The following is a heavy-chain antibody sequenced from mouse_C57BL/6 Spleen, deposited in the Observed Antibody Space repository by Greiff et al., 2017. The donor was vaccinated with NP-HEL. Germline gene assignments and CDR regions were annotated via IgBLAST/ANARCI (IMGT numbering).Heavy chain of an antibody. V-gene: IGHV5-17*01. CDR3: ARPTAQATWFAY. CDR1: GFTFSDYG. J-gene: IGHJ3*01. D-gene: IGHD3-2*02. CDR2: ISSGSSTI. Sequence: EVKLVESGGGLVKPGGSLKLSCAASGFTFSDYGMHWVRQAPEKGLEWVAYISSGSSTIYYADTVKGRFTISRDNAKNTLFLQMTSLRSEDTAMYYCARPTAQATWFAYWGQGTLVTVSA.